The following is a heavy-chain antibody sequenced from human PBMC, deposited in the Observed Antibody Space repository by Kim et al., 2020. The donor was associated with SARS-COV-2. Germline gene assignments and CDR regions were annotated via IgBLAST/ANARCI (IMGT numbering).Heavy chain of an antibody. CDR2: ISGSGGST. D-gene: IGHD3-10*01. J-gene: IGHJ4*02. V-gene: IGHV3-23*01. CDR3: AKDFQVEVGKTHEIWFGELLIIDY. Sequence: GGSLRLSCAASGFTFSSYAMSWVRQAPGKGLEWVSAISGSGGSTYYADSVKGRFTISRDNSKNTLYLQMNSLRAEDTAVYYCAKDFQVEVGKTHEIWFGELLIIDYWGQGTLVTVSS. CDR1: GFTFSSYA.